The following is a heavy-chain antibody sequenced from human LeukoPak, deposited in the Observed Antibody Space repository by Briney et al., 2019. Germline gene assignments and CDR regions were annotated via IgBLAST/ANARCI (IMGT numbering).Heavy chain of an antibody. Sequence: GRSLRLSCAASGFTFDDYAMHWVRQAPGKGLEWVSGISWNSGSIGYADSVKGRFTISRDNAKNSLYLQMNSLRAEDTALYYCAKTTSRTFDYWGQGTLVTVSS. J-gene: IGHJ4*02. CDR3: AKTTSRTFDY. V-gene: IGHV3-9*01. CDR1: GFTFDDYA. CDR2: ISWNSGSI. D-gene: IGHD1-14*01.